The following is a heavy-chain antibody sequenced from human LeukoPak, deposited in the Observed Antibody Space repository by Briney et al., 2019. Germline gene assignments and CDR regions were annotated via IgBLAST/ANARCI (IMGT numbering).Heavy chain of an antibody. V-gene: IGHV4-4*09. D-gene: IGHD6-13*01. Sequence: SETLSLTCTVSGGPISSYYWSWIRQPPGKGLEWIGYIYTSGSTIYNPSLKSRVTISVDTSKNQFSLKLSSVTAADTAVYYCARQYSSSWSFDYWGQGTLVTVSS. J-gene: IGHJ4*02. CDR1: GGPISSYY. CDR3: ARQYSSSWSFDY. CDR2: IYTSGST.